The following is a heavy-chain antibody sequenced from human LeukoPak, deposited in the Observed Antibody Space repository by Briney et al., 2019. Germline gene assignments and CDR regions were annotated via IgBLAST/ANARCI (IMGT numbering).Heavy chain of an antibody. CDR3: AKEAVTGNVGVWNWFDS. CDR2: IYSGGST. Sequence: PGGSLRLSCAASGFTVSSNYMSWVRQAPGKGLEWVSVIYSGGSTYYADSVKGPFTISRDNSKNTLYLQMNSLRAEDTAVYHCAKEAVTGNVGVWNWFDSWGQGTLVTVSS. CDR1: GFTVSSNY. V-gene: IGHV3-53*01. D-gene: IGHD6-19*01. J-gene: IGHJ5*01.